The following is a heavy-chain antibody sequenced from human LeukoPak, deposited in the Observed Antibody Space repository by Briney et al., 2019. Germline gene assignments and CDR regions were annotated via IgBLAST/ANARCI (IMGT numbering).Heavy chain of an antibody. V-gene: IGHV3-30*02. D-gene: IGHD4-17*01. CDR3: AKDGSYDYGDYSLSY. CDR1: GFTFSSYG. CDR2: IWYGGSNK. J-gene: IGHJ4*02. Sequence: PGGSLRLSCAASGFTFSSYGMHWVRQAPGKGLEWVAVIWYGGSNKYYADSVKGRFTISRDNSKNTLYLQMSSLRAEDTAVYYCAKDGSYDYGDYSLSYWGQGTLVTVSS.